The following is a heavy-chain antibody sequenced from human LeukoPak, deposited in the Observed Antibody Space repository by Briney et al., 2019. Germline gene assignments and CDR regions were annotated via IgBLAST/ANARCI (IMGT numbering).Heavy chain of an antibody. CDR2: IYTSGST. J-gene: IGHJ6*02. V-gene: IGHV4-4*07. CDR3: ARDAHFGVLTNYYYGMDV. D-gene: IGHD3-3*01. CDR1: GGSISSYY. Sequence: SETLSLTCTVSGGSISSYYWSWIRQPAGKGLEWIGRIYTSGSTNYNPSLKSRVTMSVDTSKNQFSLKLSSVTAADTAVYYCARDAHFGVLTNYYYGMDVWGQGTTVTVSS.